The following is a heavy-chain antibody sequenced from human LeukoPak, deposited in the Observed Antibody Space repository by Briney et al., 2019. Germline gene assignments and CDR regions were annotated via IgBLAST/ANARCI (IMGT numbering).Heavy chain of an antibody. CDR3: ARGYCSGGSCYLFDY. V-gene: IGHV4-34*01. CDR1: GGSFSGYY. D-gene: IGHD2-15*01. J-gene: IGHJ4*02. Sequence: SETLSLTCAVYGGSFSGYYWSWIRQPPGKGLEWIGEINHSGSTNYNPSLKSRVTISVDTSKNQFSQKLNSVTAADTAVYYCARGYCSGGSCYLFDYWGQGTLVTVSS. CDR2: INHSGST.